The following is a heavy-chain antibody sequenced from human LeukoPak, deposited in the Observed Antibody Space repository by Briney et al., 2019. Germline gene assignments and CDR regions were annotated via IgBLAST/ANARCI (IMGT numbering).Heavy chain of an antibody. CDR1: GFTFSSYE. CDR3: ARDVVRGSGGDV. V-gene: IGHV3-48*03. D-gene: IGHD3-10*01. J-gene: IGHJ6*04. CDR2: ISSSGSTI. Sequence: GGSLRLSCAASGFTFSSYEMNWVRQAPGKGLEWVSYISSSGSTIYYADSVKGRFTISRDNAKNSLYLQMNSLRAEDTAVYYCARDVVRGSGGDVWGKGTTVTISS.